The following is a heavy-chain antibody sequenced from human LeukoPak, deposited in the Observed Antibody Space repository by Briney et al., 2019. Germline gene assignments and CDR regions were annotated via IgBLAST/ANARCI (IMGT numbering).Heavy chain of an antibody. CDR1: GFTFSSYG. V-gene: IGHV3-30*02. J-gene: IGHJ4*02. CDR2: IRYDGSDK. CDR3: AKNYGFDY. D-gene: IGHD3-10*01. Sequence: PGGSLRLSCAASGFTFSSYGMHWVRQAPGKGLEWVAFIRYDGSDKYYADSVKGRFTISRDNPKNTLYLQMNSLRVEDTAVYYCAKNYGFDYWGQGTLVTVSS.